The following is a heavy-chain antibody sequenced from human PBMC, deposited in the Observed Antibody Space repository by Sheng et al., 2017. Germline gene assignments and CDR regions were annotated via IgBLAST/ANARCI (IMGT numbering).Heavy chain of an antibody. CDR3: ARESHDRALAFDI. J-gene: IGHJ3*02. V-gene: IGHV4-61*02. CDR1: GASISSGSYY. CDR2: IYTSGST. Sequence: QVQLQESGPGLVKPSQTLSVTCTVSGASISSGSYYWSWIRQPAGKGLEWIGRIYTSGSTNYNPSLKSRVTISVDTSKNQFSLKLSSVTAADTAVYFCARESHDRALAFDIWGQGT.